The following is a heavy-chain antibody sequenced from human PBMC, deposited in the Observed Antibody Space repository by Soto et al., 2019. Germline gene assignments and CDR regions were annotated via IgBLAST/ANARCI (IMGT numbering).Heavy chain of an antibody. V-gene: IGHV3-23*01. D-gene: IGHD6-19*01. CDR2: ISGSGGST. CDR3: AKNGGSIAVAVPFDY. J-gene: IGHJ4*02. Sequence: PGGSMRLSCAASGYTFSGYAMGFFRQAPGKGLDWVSAISGSGGSTYYADSVKGRFTISRDNSKNTLYLQMNGLRAAQMNSLRAEDTAVYYCAKNGGSIAVAVPFDYWGQGTLVTVSS. CDR1: GYTFSGYA.